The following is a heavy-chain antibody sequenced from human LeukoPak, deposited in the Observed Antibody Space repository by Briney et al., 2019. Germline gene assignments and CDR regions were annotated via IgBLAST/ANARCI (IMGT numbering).Heavy chain of an antibody. J-gene: IGHJ4*02. CDR1: GGSISNYY. D-gene: IGHD4-17*01. V-gene: IGHV4-4*07. CDR3: ARRFPGGYGDYFDY. CDR2: IQTSGTT. Sequence: SETLSLTCTVSGGSISNYYWSWIRQPAGKGLEWIGRIQTSGTTTYNSSLESRVTMSVDTSKNQFSLKVTPVTAADTAIYYCARRFPGGYGDYFDYWGQGILVTVST.